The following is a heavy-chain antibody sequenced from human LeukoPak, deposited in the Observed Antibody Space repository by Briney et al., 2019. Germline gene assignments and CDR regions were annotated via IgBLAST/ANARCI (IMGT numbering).Heavy chain of an antibody. J-gene: IGHJ5*02. V-gene: IGHV5-51*01. Sequence: GASLKISFKGSGYSFTTYWIAWVRPMPGKALEWMGIIYPGDSDTRYSPSFQGQVTISADKSISTAYLQWSSLKASDTAMYYCARRKDYNWFDPWGQGTLVTVSS. CDR2: IYPGDSDT. CDR3: ARRKDYNWFDP. CDR1: GYSFTTYW.